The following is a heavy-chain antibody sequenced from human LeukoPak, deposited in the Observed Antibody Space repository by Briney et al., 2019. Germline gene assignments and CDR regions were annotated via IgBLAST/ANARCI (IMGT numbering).Heavy chain of an antibody. CDR3: ANSGIAAADCFDY. CDR1: GFTFSSYG. J-gene: IGHJ4*02. D-gene: IGHD6-13*01. Sequence: GGSLRLSCAASGFTFSSYGMHWVRQAPGKGLEWVVVISYDGSNKYYADSVKGRFTISRDNSKNTLYLQMNSLRAEDTAVYYCANSGIAAADCFDYWGQGTLVTVSS. CDR2: ISYDGSNK. V-gene: IGHV3-30*18.